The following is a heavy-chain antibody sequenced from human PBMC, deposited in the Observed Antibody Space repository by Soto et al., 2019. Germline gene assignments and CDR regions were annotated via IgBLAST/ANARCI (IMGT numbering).Heavy chain of an antibody. J-gene: IGHJ6*02. CDR3: ARLSRLTIFGVVTPYYYYGMDV. V-gene: IGHV5-10-1*01. CDR2: IDPSDSYT. CDR1: GYSFTSYW. D-gene: IGHD3-3*01. Sequence: HGESLKISCKGSGYSFTSYWISWVRQMPGKGLEWMGRIDPSDSYTNYSPSFQGHVTISADKSISTAYLQWSSLKASDTAMYYCARLSRLTIFGVVTPYYYYGMDVWGQGTTVTVSS.